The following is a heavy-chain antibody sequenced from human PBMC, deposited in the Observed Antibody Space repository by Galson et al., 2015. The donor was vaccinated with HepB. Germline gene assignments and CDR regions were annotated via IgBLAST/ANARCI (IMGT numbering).Heavy chain of an antibody. V-gene: IGHV3-74*01. Sequence: SLRLSCAASGFTFSSYWMDWVRQAPGKGLVWVSHINTDGSSTNYADSVKGRFTISRDNAKNTLYLQMNSLGAEDTAVYYCARTQYYFDYWGQGILVTVSS. D-gene: IGHD4-11*01. CDR3: ARTQYYFDY. CDR1: GFTFSSYW. CDR2: INTDGSST. J-gene: IGHJ4*02.